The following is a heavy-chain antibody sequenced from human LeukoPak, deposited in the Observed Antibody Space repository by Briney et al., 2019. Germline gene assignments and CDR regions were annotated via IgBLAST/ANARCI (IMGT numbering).Heavy chain of an antibody. V-gene: IGHV1-18*01. CDR2: ISAYNGNT. Sequence: GASVKVSCKASGYTFTSYGISWVRQAPGQGLEWMGWISAYNGNTNYAQKLQGRVTMTTDTSTSTAYMELRSLRSDDTAVYYCARDLRQSSEYYFDYWGQGTLVIVSS. J-gene: IGHJ4*02. CDR1: GYTFTSYG. CDR3: ARDLRQSSEYYFDY.